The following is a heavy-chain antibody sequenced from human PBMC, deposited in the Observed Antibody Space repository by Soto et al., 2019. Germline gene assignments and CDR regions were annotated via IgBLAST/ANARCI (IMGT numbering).Heavy chain of an antibody. CDR1: GGSISSGGYY. J-gene: IGHJ5*02. Sequence: SETLSLTCTVSGGSISSGGYYWSWIRQHPGKGLEWIGYIYYSGSTYYNPSLKSRVTISVDTSKNQFSLKLSSVTAADTAVYYCAREPGSSWPHDPHWFDPWGQGTLVTVSS. CDR3: AREPGSSWPHDPHWFDP. D-gene: IGHD6-13*01. V-gene: IGHV4-31*03. CDR2: IYYSGST.